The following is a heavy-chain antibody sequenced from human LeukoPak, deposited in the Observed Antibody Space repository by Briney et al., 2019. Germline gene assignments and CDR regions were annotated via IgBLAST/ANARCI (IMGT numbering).Heavy chain of an antibody. D-gene: IGHD2-21*02. CDR2: IYYSGST. J-gene: IGHJ4*02. CDR1: GGSTSSGDYY. CDR3: ARDCGGDCYSD. V-gene: IGHV4-30-4*01. Sequence: SETLSLTCTVSGGSTSSGDYYWSWIRQPPGKGLEWIGYIYYSGSTYYNPSLKSRVTTSVDTSKNQFSLKLSSVTAADTAVYYCARDCGGDCYSDWGQGTLVTVSS.